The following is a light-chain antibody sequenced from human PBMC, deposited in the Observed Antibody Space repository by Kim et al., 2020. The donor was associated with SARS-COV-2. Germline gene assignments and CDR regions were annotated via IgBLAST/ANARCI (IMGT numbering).Light chain of an antibody. V-gene: IGLV3-1*01. J-gene: IGLJ3*02. CDR3: PAWVNSTAV. Sequence: VWQRQTTCITCTGNKFGNKYVYWYQQQPGPSPVLVIYRNNQRPSGVPERFSGSNSGNTASLAISGLQAKDEADYYCPAWVNSTAVFGGGTQLTVL. CDR1: KFGNKY. CDR2: RNN.